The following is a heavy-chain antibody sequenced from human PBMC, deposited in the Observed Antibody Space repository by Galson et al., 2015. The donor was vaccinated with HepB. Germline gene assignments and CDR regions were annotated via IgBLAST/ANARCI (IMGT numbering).Heavy chain of an antibody. CDR3: ARANERLTAAGSFWFDP. V-gene: IGHV3-21*01. CDR1: GFTFSTYS. CDR2: ISTLSSYI. Sequence: SLRLSCAASGFTFSTYSMNWVRQAPGKGLEWVSYISTLSSYIYYADSVKGRFTISRDNAKNSLYLQINSLRTEYTAVYYCARANERLTAAGSFWFDPWGQGTLVTVSS. J-gene: IGHJ5*02. D-gene: IGHD6-13*01.